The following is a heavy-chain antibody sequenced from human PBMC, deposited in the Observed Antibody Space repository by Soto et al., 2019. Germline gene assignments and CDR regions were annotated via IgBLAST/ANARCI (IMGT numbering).Heavy chain of an antibody. CDR1: GFTFDTYS. CDR3: AREATAEYFFDF. J-gene: IGHJ4*02. D-gene: IGHD6-25*01. V-gene: IGHV3-21*06. Sequence: PGGSLRLSCAASGFTFDTYSMNWVRQAPGKGLEWVSSISSTSSYIYYADSVKGRFTISRDNAKNSLYLQMSSLRAEDTAVYYCAREATAEYFFDFWGQGTQVTVSS. CDR2: ISSTSSYI.